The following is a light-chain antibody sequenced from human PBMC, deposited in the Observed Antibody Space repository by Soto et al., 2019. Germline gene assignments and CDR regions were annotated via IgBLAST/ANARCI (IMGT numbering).Light chain of an antibody. J-gene: IGKJ1*01. CDR2: GAS. V-gene: IGKV3-20*01. Sequence: IVLTQSPGTVSLSPGERATLSCRAIQIVSSSYLAWYQQKPGQAPRLLIYGASSRATGIPDRFSGSGSGTDFTLTISRLEPEDFAVYYCQQYGSSMRWTFGQGTKVDI. CDR3: QQYGSSMRWT. CDR1: QIVSSSY.